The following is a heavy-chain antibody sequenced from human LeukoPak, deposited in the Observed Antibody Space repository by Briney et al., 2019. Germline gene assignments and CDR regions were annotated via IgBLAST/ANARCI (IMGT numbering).Heavy chain of an antibody. CDR3: ARVSQLGLDY. D-gene: IGHD6-13*01. V-gene: IGHV4-59*01. Sequence: SETLSLTCTVSSGSISPYYWSWIRQPPGKGLEWIGYVYYSGSTNYNPSLKSRVTISVDTSKNQFSLKLSSVTAADTAVYYCARVSQLGLDYWGQGTLVTVSS. CDR1: SGSISPYY. J-gene: IGHJ4*02. CDR2: VYYSGST.